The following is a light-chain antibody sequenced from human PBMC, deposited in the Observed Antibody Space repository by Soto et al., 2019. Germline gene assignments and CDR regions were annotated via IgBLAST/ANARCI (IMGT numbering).Light chain of an antibody. CDR3: QQYSSSRP. J-gene: IGKJ1*01. CDR2: GGS. CDR1: QSVSSNH. Sequence: EIVMRQSPATLSVSPGERATLSFRASQSVSSNHLAWYQQKPGQAPRLLIYGGSSRATGIPVRFSGSGSETDFTLTITRLEPEDFAVYYCQQYSSSRPFGQGTKVDI. V-gene: IGKV3-20*01.